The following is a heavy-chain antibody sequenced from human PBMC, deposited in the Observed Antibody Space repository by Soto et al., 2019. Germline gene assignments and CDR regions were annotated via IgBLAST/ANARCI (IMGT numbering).Heavy chain of an antibody. J-gene: IGHJ6*02. CDR3: ARGRGYVYGSNFYGLDV. CDR2: INHSGTT. V-gene: IGHV4-34*01. Sequence: KASETLSLTCGVYRGSFSGFYRSWVRQTPGGGLEWIGEINHSGTTNYNPSFQNRVTISVDKSTNNFSLKMTSVTAADAAVYYCARGRGYVYGSNFYGLDVWGQGTTVTVSS. D-gene: IGHD6-25*01. CDR1: RGSFSGFY.